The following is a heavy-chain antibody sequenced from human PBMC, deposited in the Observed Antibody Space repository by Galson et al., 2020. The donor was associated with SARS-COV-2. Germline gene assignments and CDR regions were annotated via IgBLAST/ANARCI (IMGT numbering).Heavy chain of an antibody. V-gene: IGHV6-1*01. D-gene: IGHD6-13*01. J-gene: IGHJ3*01. CDR1: GDSVSSNSAA. CDR3: AGRVAGAGSRHV. Sequence: SQTPSLTCAISGDSVSSNSAAWNWIRQPPSRGLEWLGRTYYRSQWSTHYAVSVKSRITINPDTSKNQFSLQLNSVTPEDTAIYYCAGRVAGAGSRHVWGQGTRVIVSS. CDR2: TYYRSQWST.